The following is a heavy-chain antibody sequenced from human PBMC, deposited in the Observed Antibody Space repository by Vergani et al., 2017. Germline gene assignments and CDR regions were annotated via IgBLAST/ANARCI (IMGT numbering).Heavy chain of an antibody. Sequence: QVHLVQSGAEVKKPGASVKVSCKASGYALTSYHMHWVRQAPGRGLEWMGIINPSGGYTRYSQKFQGRVTMTRDTSTSTVFMELSSLRSEDTAAYYCAREGVTSMVRGVLSSTEVDPWGQGTLVIVSS. CDR1: GYALTSYH. D-gene: IGHD3-10*01. J-gene: IGHJ5*02. CDR3: AREGVTSMVRGVLSSTEVDP. CDR2: INPSGGYT. V-gene: IGHV1-46*03.